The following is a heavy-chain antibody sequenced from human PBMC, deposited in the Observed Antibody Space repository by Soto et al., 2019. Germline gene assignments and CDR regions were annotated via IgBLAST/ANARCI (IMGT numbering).Heavy chain of an antibody. J-gene: IGHJ6*02. Sequence: QVQLQESGSGLVKPSQSLSLTCTVSGVSLNTADTWWSWIRQSPGKGLEFIGYYHSGGSTYYDASLRRRVIISADTSNSQFSLKLSSVTVADTAVYFCVRSRQMESGKDYGLDVWGQGTTGTVSS. V-gene: IGHV4-30-4*01. CDR3: VRSRQMESGKDYGLDV. CDR1: GVSLNTADTW. D-gene: IGHD1-1*01. CDR2: YHSGGST.